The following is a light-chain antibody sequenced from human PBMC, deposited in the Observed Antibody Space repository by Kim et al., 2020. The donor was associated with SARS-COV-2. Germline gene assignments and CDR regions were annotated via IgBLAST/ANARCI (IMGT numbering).Light chain of an antibody. CDR3: QVWDSDSVHQG. Sequence: APGQTATNACGGNNIGTKSVHWYQRKTGQAPVLIISFDSDRPSGVPDRFSGSNSGNTATLTISRVEAGDEAAYFCQVWDSDSVHQGFGGGTQLTVL. CDR2: FDS. J-gene: IGLJ2*01. CDR1: NIGTKS. V-gene: IGLV3-21*04.